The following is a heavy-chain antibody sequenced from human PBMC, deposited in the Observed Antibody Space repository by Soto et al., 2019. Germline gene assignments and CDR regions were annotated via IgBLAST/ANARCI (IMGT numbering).Heavy chain of an antibody. V-gene: IGHV3-21*01. Sequence: PGGSLRLSCAASGDTFRSFTMNGVRQDPGKGLEWVSTISSNSAYIYYTDALRGRFTISRDNAKNSLHLQMNSLRAEDTAVYYCTRDASRDSSARGWFDPWGPGTLVTVSS. CDR1: GDTFRSFT. CDR3: TRDASRDSSARGWFDP. CDR2: ISSNSAYI. D-gene: IGHD6-13*01. J-gene: IGHJ5*02.